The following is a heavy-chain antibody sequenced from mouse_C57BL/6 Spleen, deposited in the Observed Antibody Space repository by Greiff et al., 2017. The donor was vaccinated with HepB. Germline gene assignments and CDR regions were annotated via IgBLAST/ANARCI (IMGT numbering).Heavy chain of an antibody. CDR3: AREGYDYAWFAY. V-gene: IGHV1-53*01. Sequence: QVQLQQPGTELVKPGASVKLSCKASGYTFTSYWMHWVKQRPGQGLEWIGNINPSNGGTNYNEKFKSKATLTVDISSSTAYMQLSSLTSEDSAVYYCAREGYDYAWFAYWGQGTLVTVSA. D-gene: IGHD2-4*01. CDR1: GYTFTSYW. J-gene: IGHJ3*01. CDR2: INPSNGGT.